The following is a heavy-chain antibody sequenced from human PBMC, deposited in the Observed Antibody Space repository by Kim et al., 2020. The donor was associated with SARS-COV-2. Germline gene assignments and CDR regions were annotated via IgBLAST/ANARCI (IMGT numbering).Heavy chain of an antibody. CDR3: ARVTAYSSVDWFDP. V-gene: IGHV4-4*02. J-gene: IGHJ5*02. Sequence: NPSLKSRVTISVDKSKNQFSLKLSSVTAADTAVYYCARVTAYSSVDWFDPWGQGTLVTVSS. D-gene: IGHD6-19*01.